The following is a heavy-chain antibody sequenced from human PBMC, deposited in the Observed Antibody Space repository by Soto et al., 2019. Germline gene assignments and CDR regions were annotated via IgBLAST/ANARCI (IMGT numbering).Heavy chain of an antibody. CDR2: IYYSGST. D-gene: IGHD2-2*02. CDR1: GGSISSYY. Sequence: SETLSLTCTVSGGSISSYYWSWIRQPPGKGLEWIGYIYYSGSTNYNPSLKSRVTISVDTSKNQFSLKLSSVTAADTAVYYCARDGGYCSSTSCYTRGYYGMDVWGQGXTVTVYS. V-gene: IGHV4-59*01. J-gene: IGHJ6*02. CDR3: ARDGGYCSSTSCYTRGYYGMDV.